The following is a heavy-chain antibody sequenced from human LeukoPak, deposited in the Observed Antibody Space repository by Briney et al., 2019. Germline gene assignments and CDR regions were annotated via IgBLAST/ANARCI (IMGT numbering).Heavy chain of an antibody. CDR3: ARSITGTSFDY. CDR2: IYYSGST. V-gene: IGHV4-59*01. J-gene: IGHJ4*02. CDR1: SGSISSYY. Sequence: SETLSLTCTVSSGSISSYYWSWIRQPPGKGLEWIGYIYYSGSTNYNPSLKSRVTISVDTSKNQFSLKLSSVTAADTAVYYCARSITGTSFDYWGQGTLVTVSS. D-gene: IGHD1-7*01.